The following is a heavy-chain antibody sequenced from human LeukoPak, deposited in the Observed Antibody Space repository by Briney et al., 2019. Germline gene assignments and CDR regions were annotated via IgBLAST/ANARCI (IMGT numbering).Heavy chain of an antibody. CDR3: ATRVLWRMLDCFDL. V-gene: IGHV1-2*02. J-gene: IGHJ3*01. CDR2: INPHSGDT. CDR1: GYTFTGYY. D-gene: IGHD3-16*01. Sequence: GASVKVSCKASGYTFTGYYMHWVRQAPGQGLEWMGWINPHSGDTNYAQKFQGRVTVTRDTSITTAYMELSGLTSDDTAVYYCATRVLWRMLDCFDLWGQGTMVTVS.